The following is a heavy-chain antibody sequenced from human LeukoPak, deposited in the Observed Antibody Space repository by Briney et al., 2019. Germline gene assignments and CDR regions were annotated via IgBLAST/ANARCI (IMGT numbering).Heavy chain of an antibody. V-gene: IGHV4-39*01. CDR1: GDSVISTNYY. CDR2: IYYSGAT. D-gene: IGHD6-6*01. Sequence: SETLSLTCTVSGDSVISTNYYWGCIRQSPGKGLECIGHIYYSGATYYNPSLKSRVTISVDTSKNQFSLKLSSVTAADTAVYYCARLVEYGSSSFDYWGQGAPVTVSS. CDR3: ARLVEYGSSSFDY. J-gene: IGHJ4*02.